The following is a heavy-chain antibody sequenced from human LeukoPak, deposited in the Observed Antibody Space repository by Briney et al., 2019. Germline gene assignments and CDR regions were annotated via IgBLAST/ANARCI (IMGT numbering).Heavy chain of an antibody. CDR1: GGSISSYY. Sequence: PSETLSLTCTVSGGSISSYYWSWIRQPPGKGLEWIGYIYYSGSTNYNPSLKSRVTISVDTSKNQFSLKLSSVTAADTAVYYCATGLGGSYYVFFQHWGQGSLVGVCS. J-gene: IGHJ1*01. CDR2: IYYSGST. V-gene: IGHV4-59*01. D-gene: IGHD1-26*01. CDR3: ATGLGGSYYVFFQH.